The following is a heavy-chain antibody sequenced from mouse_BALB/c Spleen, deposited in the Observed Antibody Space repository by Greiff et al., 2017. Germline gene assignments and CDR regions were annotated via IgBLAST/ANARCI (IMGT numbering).Heavy chain of an antibody. V-gene: IGHV14-3*02. CDR1: GFNIKDTY. Sequence: VHVKQSGAELVKPGASVKLSCTASGFNIKDTYMHWVKQRPEQGLEWIGRIDPANGNTKYDPKFQGKATITADTSSNTAYLQLSSLTSEDTAVYYCARVVATLYWYFDVWGAGTTVTVSS. D-gene: IGHD1-1*01. CDR2: IDPANGNT. J-gene: IGHJ1*01. CDR3: ARVVATLYWYFDV.